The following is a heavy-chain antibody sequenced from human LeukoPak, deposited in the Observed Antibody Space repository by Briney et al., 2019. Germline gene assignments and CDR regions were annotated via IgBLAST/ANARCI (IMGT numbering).Heavy chain of an antibody. CDR1: GFTFSDYY. D-gene: IGHD3-22*01. CDR2: ISSSSSYT. Sequence: GGSLRLSCAASGFTFSDYYMSWIRQAPGKGLEWVSYISSSSSYTNYADSVKGRFTISRDNAKNSLYLQMNSLRAEDTAVYYCARDRGYDDSTYFDYWGQGNRVTVSS. CDR3: ARDRGYDDSTYFDY. J-gene: IGHJ4*02. V-gene: IGHV3-11*05.